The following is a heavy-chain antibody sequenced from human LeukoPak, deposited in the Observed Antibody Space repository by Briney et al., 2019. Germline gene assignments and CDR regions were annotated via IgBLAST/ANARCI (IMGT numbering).Heavy chain of an antibody. V-gene: IGHV1-2*02. CDR1: GYTFTGYY. J-gene: IGHJ6*03. Sequence: ASVKVSCKASGYTFTGYYMHWVRQAPGQGLEWMGWINPNSGGTNYAQKFQGRVTMTRDTSISTAYMELSRLRSDDTAVYYCARGDRYCSSTSCLGDYYYYYYMDVWGKGTTVTVSS. CDR2: INPNSGGT. D-gene: IGHD2-2*01. CDR3: ARGDRYCSSTSCLGDYYYYYYMDV.